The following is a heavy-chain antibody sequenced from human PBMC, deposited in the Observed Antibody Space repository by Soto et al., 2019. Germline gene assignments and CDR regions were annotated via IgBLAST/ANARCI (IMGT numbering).Heavy chain of an antibody. V-gene: IGHV5-51*01. Sequence: PGESLKISCKGSGYSFTSYWIGWVRQMPGKGLEWMGIIYPGDSDTRYSPSFQGHVTISADKSISTAYLQWSSLKASDTAMYYCARHNRKVMATTHWPDHWGQGTLVTVSS. CDR1: GYSFTSYW. J-gene: IGHJ5*02. D-gene: IGHD2-21*01. CDR2: IYPGDSDT. CDR3: ARHNRKVMATTHWPDH.